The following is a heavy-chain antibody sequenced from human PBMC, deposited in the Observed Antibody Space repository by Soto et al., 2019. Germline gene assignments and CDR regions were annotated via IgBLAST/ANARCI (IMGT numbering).Heavy chain of an antibody. J-gene: IGHJ3*02. CDR3: ARDKNILTGYYNDAFDI. Sequence: PGGSLRLSCAASGFTFSSYSTNWVRQAPGKGLEWVSSISSSSYIYYADSVKGRFTISRDNAKNSLYLQMNSLRAEDTAVYYCARDKNILTGYYNDAFDIWGQGTMVTVSS. V-gene: IGHV3-21*01. CDR2: ISSSSYI. D-gene: IGHD3-9*01. CDR1: GFTFSSYS.